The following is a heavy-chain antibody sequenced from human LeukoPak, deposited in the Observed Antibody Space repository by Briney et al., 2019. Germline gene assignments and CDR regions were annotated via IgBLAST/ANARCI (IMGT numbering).Heavy chain of an antibody. Sequence: GASVKVSCKASRYTFTSYDINWMRQATGQGLEWMGWMNPNSGNTGYAQKFQGRVTMTRNTSISTAYMELSSLRSEDTAVYYCARAHCSGGSCYYFDYWGQGTLVTVSS. V-gene: IGHV1-8*01. J-gene: IGHJ4*02. D-gene: IGHD2-15*01. CDR2: MNPNSGNT. CDR1: RYTFTSYD. CDR3: ARAHCSGGSCYYFDY.